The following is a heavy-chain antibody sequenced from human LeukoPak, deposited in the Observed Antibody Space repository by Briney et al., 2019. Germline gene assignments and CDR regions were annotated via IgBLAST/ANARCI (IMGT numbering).Heavy chain of an antibody. D-gene: IGHD6-19*01. Sequence: GSSVKVSCKASGGTFSSYAISWVRQAPGQGLEWMGGIIPIFGTANYAQKFQGRVTITTDESTSTAYMDLSSLRSEDTAVYYCASTEQWLVSGLYYYYYMDVWGKGTTVTVSS. V-gene: IGHV1-69*05. CDR1: GGTFSSYA. CDR3: ASTEQWLVSGLYYYYYMDV. CDR2: IIPIFGTA. J-gene: IGHJ6*03.